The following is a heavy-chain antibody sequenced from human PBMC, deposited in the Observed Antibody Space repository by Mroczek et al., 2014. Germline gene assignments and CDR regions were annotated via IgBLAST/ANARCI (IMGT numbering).Heavy chain of an antibody. D-gene: IGHD3-3*01. CDR3: ARDLRTSIFGDSPSYYYGMDV. V-gene: IGHV4-30-4*01. J-gene: IGHJ6*02. Sequence: VQLVESGPGLVKPSQTLSLTCTVSGGSISSGDYYWSWVRQPPGKGLEWIGYIYYSGSTYYNPSLKSRVTISVDTSKNQFSLKLSSVTAADTAVYYCARDLRTSIFGDSPSYYYGMDVWGQGTTVTVSS. CDR1: GGSISSGDYY. CDR2: IYYSGST.